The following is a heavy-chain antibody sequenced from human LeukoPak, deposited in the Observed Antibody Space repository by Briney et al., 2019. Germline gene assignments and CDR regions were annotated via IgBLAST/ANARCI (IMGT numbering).Heavy chain of an antibody. CDR3: AREVRASFDP. Sequence: KPGGSLRHSCAASGFTFSDHYMRWIRQAPGKGLEGVSYISYNGDTIKYADSVKGRFTISRDNAKNSLYLQMNSLRVEDTAVYYYAREVRASFDPWGQGTLVTVSS. V-gene: IGHV3-11*04. CDR2: ISYNGDTI. J-gene: IGHJ5*02. CDR1: GFTFSDHY.